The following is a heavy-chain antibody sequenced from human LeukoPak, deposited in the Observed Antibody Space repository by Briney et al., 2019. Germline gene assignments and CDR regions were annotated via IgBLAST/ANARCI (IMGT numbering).Heavy chain of an antibody. J-gene: IGHJ4*02. D-gene: IGHD6-19*01. V-gene: IGHV4-39*01. CDR3: VRMGGWYDY. Sequence: SETLSLTCTVSGGSISSSSYNWGWIRQPPGKGLEWIGSIYYSGSTYYNPSLKSRVTISVDTSKNQFSLKLSSVTAADTAVYCCVRMGGWYDYWGQGTLVTVSS. CDR1: GGSISSSSYN. CDR2: IYYSGST.